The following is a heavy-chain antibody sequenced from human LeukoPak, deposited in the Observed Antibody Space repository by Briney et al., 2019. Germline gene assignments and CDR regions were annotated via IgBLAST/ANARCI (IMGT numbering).Heavy chain of an antibody. V-gene: IGHV3-30*02. CDR1: GFTFSNYG. Sequence: GGSLRLSCAASGFTFSNYGMHWVRQAPGKGLEWVAFIRYDGSNEYADSVKGRFTISRDNSKNTLLLQMNSLRAEDTAVYYCAKDGTSWPFDYWGQGTLVTVSS. CDR2: IRYDGSNE. J-gene: IGHJ4*02. D-gene: IGHD1-26*01. CDR3: AKDGTSWPFDY.